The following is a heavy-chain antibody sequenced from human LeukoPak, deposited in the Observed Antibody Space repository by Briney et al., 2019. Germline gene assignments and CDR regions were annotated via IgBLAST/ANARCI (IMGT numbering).Heavy chain of an antibody. CDR3: ARTRDGYNFEDSADFDY. CDR1: GGSISSYY. D-gene: IGHD5-24*01. J-gene: IGHJ4*02. Sequence: SETLSLTCTVSGGSISSYYWSWIRQPPGKGLEWIGYIYYSGSTNYNPSLKSRVTISVDTSKNQFSLKLSSVTAADTAVYYCARTRDGYNFEDSADFDYWGQGTLVTVSS. CDR2: IYYSGST. V-gene: IGHV4-59*08.